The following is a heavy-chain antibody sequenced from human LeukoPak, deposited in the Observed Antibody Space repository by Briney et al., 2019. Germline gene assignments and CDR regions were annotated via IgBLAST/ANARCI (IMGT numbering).Heavy chain of an antibody. CDR3: AKDALGYCSGGSCSTRSWFDP. CDR1: GFTFSRYG. V-gene: IGHV3-30*18. Sequence: PGRSLRLSCAASGFTFSRYGMHWVRQAPGKGLEWVAVISCDGSNKYYADSVKGRFTISRDNSKNTLYLQMNSLRAEDTAVYYCAKDALGYCSGGSCSTRSWFDPWGQGTLVTVSS. J-gene: IGHJ5*02. CDR2: ISCDGSNK. D-gene: IGHD2-15*01.